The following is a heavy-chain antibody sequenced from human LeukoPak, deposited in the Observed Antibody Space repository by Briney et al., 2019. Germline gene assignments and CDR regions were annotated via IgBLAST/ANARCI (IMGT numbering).Heavy chain of an antibody. D-gene: IGHD3-3*01. CDR1: GFNFSNYW. Sequence: GGSLRLSCVVSGFNFSNYWMRWVRQAPGKGLEWVANIKEDGSEKDYVDSVKGRFTISRDNAKMSLFRQMNSLRAEDTAEYYCARVGNYRYYSMDVWGKGTTVTVSS. CDR3: ARVGNYRYYSMDV. CDR2: IKEDGSEK. J-gene: IGHJ6*03. V-gene: IGHV3-7*01.